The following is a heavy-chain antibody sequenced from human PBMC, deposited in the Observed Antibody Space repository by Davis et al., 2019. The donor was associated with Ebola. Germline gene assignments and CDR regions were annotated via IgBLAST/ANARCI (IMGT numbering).Heavy chain of an antibody. CDR2: INHSGST. J-gene: IGHJ6*02. Sequence: SETLSPTCAVYGGSFSGYYWSWIRQPPGKGLEWSGEINHSGSTNYNPSLKSRVTISVDTSKNQFSLKLSSVTAADTAVYYCARGKYYYGMDVWGQGTTVTVSS. CDR3: ARGKYYYGMDV. V-gene: IGHV4-34*01. CDR1: GGSFSGYY.